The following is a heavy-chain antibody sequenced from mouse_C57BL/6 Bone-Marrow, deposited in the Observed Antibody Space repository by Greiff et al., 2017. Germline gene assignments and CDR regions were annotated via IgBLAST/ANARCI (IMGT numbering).Heavy chain of an antibody. V-gene: IGHV10-1*01. CDR3: VRQEVYYGNYYYAMDY. Sequence: EVQGVESGGGLVQPKGSLKLSCAASGFSFNTYAMNWVRQAPGKGLEWVARIRSKSNNYATYYADSVKDRFTISRDDSESMLYLQMNNLKTEDTAMYYCVRQEVYYGNYYYAMDYWGQGTSVTVSS. CDR1: GFSFNTYA. D-gene: IGHD2-1*01. J-gene: IGHJ4*01. CDR2: IRSKSNNYAT.